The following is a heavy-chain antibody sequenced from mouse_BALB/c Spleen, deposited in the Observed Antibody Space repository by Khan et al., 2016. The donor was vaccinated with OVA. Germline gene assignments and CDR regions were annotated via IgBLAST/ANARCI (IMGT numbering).Heavy chain of an antibody. D-gene: IGHD1-1*01. V-gene: IGHV3-2*02. J-gene: IGHJ2*01. CDR3: ARGNYYGHYFDY. Sequence: EVQLQESGPGLVKPSQSLSLTCTVTGYSITSGYAWNWIRQFPGNKLEWMGYISYSDVTNYNPSLKSRISITRDTSKNEFFLKLNFVTTEDTATYYCARGNYYGHYFDYWGQGTTLTVSS. CDR1: GYSITSGYA. CDR2: ISYSDVT.